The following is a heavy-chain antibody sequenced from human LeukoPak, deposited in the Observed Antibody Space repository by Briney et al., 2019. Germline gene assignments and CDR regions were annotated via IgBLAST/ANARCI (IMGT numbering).Heavy chain of an antibody. J-gene: IGHJ4*02. D-gene: IGHD6-19*01. CDR3: ARDRDSSGIFDY. V-gene: IGHV3-30*04. CDR2: ISYDGSNK. CDR1: GFTFSSYA. Sequence: PGRSLRLSCAASGFTFSSYAMHWVRQAPGKGLEWVAVISYDGSNKYYADSVKGRFTISRDNSTNTLYLQMNSLRAEDTAVYYCARDRDSSGIFDYWGQGTLVTVSS.